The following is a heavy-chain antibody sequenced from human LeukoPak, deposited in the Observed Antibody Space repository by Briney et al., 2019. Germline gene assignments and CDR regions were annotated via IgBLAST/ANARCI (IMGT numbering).Heavy chain of an antibody. CDR1: GGSFSGYY. J-gene: IGHJ6*03. Sequence: PSETLSLTCAVYGGSFSGYYWSWIRQPPGKGLEWIGEINHSGSTNYNPSLKSRVTISVDTSKNQFSLKLSSVTAADTAVYYCARQWSGGTMVRGVHQPPYYYYYMDVWGKGTTVTVSS. CDR2: INHSGST. D-gene: IGHD3-10*01. V-gene: IGHV4-34*01. CDR3: ARQWSGGTMVRGVHQPPYYYYYMDV.